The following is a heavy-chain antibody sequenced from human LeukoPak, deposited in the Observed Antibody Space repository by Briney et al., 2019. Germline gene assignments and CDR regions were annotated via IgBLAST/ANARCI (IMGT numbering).Heavy chain of an antibody. CDR1: RYTFTSYY. CDR3: ARDPLSGDYYDSSGYWAPLFGMDV. D-gene: IGHD3-22*01. V-gene: IGHV1-46*01. Sequence: ASVNVCCKAARYTFTSYYMHWVRQARVQGLEWMGIINLSGGSTSSAQKFQGRVTMTRDTSTSTVYMELSSLGSEDTAVYYCARDPLSGDYYDSSGYWAPLFGMDVWGQGTTVTVSS. CDR2: INLSGGST. J-gene: IGHJ6*02.